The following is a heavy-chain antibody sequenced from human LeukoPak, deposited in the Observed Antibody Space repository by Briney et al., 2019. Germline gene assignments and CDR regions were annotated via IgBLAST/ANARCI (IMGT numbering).Heavy chain of an antibody. CDR2: IYYSGST. D-gene: IGHD6-19*01. J-gene: IGHJ4*02. V-gene: IGHV4-30-4*01. CDR1: GGSISSGDYY. CDR3: ARAGGGWSNYYFGY. Sequence: SETLSLTCTVSGGSISSGDYYWSWIRQPPGKGLEWIGYIYYSGSTYYNPSLKSRVTISVDTSKNQFSLKLSSVTAADTAVYYCARAGGGWSNYYFGYWGQGTLVTVSS.